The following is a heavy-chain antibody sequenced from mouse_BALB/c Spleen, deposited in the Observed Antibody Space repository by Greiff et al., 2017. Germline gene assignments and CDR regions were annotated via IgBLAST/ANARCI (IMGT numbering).Heavy chain of an antibody. Sequence: VKLMESGAELVRPGVSVKISCKGSGYTFTDYAMHWVKQSHAKSLEWIGVISTYYGDASYNQKFKGKATMTVDKSSSTAYMELARLTSEDSAIYYGARGPLLRLQAMDYWGQGTSVTVSS. D-gene: IGHD1-2*01. V-gene: IGHV1S137*01. CDR1: GYTFTDYA. J-gene: IGHJ4*01. CDR3: ARGPLLRLQAMDY. CDR2: ISTYYGDA.